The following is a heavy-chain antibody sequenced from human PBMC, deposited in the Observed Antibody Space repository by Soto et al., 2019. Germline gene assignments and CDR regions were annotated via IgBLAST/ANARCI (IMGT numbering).Heavy chain of an antibody. CDR1: GGTFSSYA. V-gene: IGHV1-69*13. D-gene: IGHD3-3*01. J-gene: IGHJ6*02. Sequence: SVKVSCKASGGTFSSYAISWVRQAPGQGLEWMGGIIPIFGTANYAQKFQGRVTITADESTSTAYMELSSLRSEDTAVYYCARTNDFWSGYPPRYYYGMDVWGQGTTVTVSS. CDR3: ARTNDFWSGYPPRYYYGMDV. CDR2: IIPIFGTA.